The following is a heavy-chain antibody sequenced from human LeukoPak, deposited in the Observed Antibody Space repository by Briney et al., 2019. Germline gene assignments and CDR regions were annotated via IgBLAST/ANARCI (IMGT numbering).Heavy chain of an antibody. J-gene: IGHJ3*02. CDR3: AKPVVVAATRDAFDI. CDR1: GYTFTGYY. CDR2: INPNSGGT. Sequence: ASVKVSCKASGYTFTGYYMHWVRQAPGQGLEWMGWINPNSGGTNYAQKFQGRVTMTGDTSISTAYMELSRLRSDDTAVYYCAKPVVVAATRDAFDIWGQGTMVTVSS. V-gene: IGHV1-2*02. D-gene: IGHD2-15*01.